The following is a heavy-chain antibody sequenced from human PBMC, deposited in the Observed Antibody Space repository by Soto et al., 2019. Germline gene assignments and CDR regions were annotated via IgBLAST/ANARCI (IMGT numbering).Heavy chain of an antibody. J-gene: IGHJ6*02. CDR1: GFSFRTYA. Sequence: EQLLESGGDLVQPGGSLRLSCVGSGFSFRTYAMTWVRQAPGRGLEGVAGISRSGDITYYADSVKGRCTISRDNSKNTLYFQIESLIGDHTAVYFCAKDPNSSAFYFDMDVWGQGTTVTFSS. CDR2: ISRSGDIT. CDR3: AKDPNSSAFYFDMDV. V-gene: IGHV3-23*01. D-gene: IGHD3-9*01.